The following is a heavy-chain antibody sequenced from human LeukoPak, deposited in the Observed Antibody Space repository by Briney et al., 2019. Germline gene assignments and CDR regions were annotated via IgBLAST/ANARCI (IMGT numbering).Heavy chain of an antibody. CDR3: ARDPPGVKSFDI. J-gene: IGHJ3*02. Sequence: PGGSLRLSCAASGFTFSSYAMSWVRQAPGKGLEWVSAIGGSGGSTYYADSVKGRFTISRDNSKNTLYLQMNSLRAEDTAVYYCARDPPGVKSFDIWGQGTMVTVSS. CDR1: GFTFSSYA. V-gene: IGHV3-23*01. D-gene: IGHD3-10*01. CDR2: IGGSGGST.